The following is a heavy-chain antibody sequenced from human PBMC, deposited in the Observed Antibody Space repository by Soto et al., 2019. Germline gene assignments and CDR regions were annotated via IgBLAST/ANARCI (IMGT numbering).Heavy chain of an antibody. CDR1: GFSLSTNGVG. D-gene: IGHD1-1*01. V-gene: IGHV2-5*02. CDR2: IYWDDDK. Sequence: QITLEESGPTRVKPTQTLTLTCTFSGFSLSTNGVGVGWIRQPPGKALEQLALIYWDDDKRYSPSLKNRLSISKDTSRNQVVLTMTNMDPNDTATYYCAHRAGLQGNWNGGYFDFWGQGALVTVSS. J-gene: IGHJ4*02. CDR3: AHRAGLQGNWNGGYFDF.